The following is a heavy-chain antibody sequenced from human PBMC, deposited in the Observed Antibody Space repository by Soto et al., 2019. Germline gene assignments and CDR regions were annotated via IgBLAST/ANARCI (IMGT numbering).Heavy chain of an antibody. Sequence: QVQLVQSGPEVKKPGSSVKVSCKASGDTFNSYVITWVRQAPGQGLEWLGGIITAFGTTSYAQNFQDRLTITADEAATTDHMELSSLTAEDTSMYYCTRSYGYTCGGSLDNWGQGTLVTVSS. CDR1: GDTFNSYV. D-gene: IGHD5-18*01. CDR2: IITAFGTT. J-gene: IGHJ4*02. V-gene: IGHV1-69*01. CDR3: TRSYGYTCGGSLDN.